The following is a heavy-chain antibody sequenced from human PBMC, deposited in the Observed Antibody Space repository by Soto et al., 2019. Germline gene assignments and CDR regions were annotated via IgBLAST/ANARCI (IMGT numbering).Heavy chain of an antibody. V-gene: IGHV1-18*01. J-gene: IGHJ5*02. CDR2: ISAYNGNT. CDR1: GYTFTSYG. CDR3: ASLRAAAGGYNWFDP. D-gene: IGHD6-13*01. Sequence: QVQLVQSGAEVKKPRASVKVSCKASGYTFTSYGISWVRQAPGQGPEWMGWISAYNGNTNYAQKLQRRVTMTTDTPTSRAYMELRSLRSDDTAGYYCASLRAAAGGYNWFDPWGQGTLVTVSS.